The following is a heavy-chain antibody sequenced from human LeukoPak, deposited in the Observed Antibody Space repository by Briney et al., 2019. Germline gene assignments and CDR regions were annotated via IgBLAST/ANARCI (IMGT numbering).Heavy chain of an antibody. J-gene: IGHJ4*01. Sequence: SETLSLTCTVSGGSISSGGYYWSWIRRPPGKGLEWIGEINHRGSTSYNPSLKSRLTISKDKFKNQFSLKLTSVTVADTAVYFCARVKAVAGTLPHLLDYWGQGTLVTVSS. D-gene: IGHD6-19*01. CDR1: GGSISSGGYY. CDR3: ARVKAVAGTLPHLLDY. CDR2: INHRGST. V-gene: IGHV4-39*07.